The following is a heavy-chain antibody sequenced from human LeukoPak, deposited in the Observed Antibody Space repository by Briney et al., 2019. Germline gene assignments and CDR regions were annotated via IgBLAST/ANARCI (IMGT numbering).Heavy chain of an antibody. CDR2: IYYSGST. D-gene: IGHD5-24*01. CDR3: ARAVEMASFWSFDY. V-gene: IGHV4-59*01. CDR1: GGSISSYY. J-gene: IGHJ4*02. Sequence: SETLSLTCTVSGGSISSYYWSWIRQPPGKGLEWIEYIYYSGSTNYNPSLKSRVTISVDTSKNQFSLKLSSVTAADTAVYYCARAVEMASFWSFDYWGQGTLVTVSS.